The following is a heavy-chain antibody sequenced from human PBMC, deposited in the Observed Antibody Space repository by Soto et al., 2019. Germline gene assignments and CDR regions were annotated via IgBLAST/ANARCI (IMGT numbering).Heavy chain of an antibody. Sequence: SVKVSCKASGGTFSSYAISWVRQAPGQGLEWMGGIIPIFGTANYAQKFQGRVTITADESTSTAYMELSSLRSEDTAVYYCVSSITMVRGVIITLGYWFDPWG. CDR2: IIPIFGTA. J-gene: IGHJ5*02. D-gene: IGHD3-10*01. V-gene: IGHV1-69*13. CDR3: VSSITMVRGVIITLGYWFDP. CDR1: GGTFSSYA.